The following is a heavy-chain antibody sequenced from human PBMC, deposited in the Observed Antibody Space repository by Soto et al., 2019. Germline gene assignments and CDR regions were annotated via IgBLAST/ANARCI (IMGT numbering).Heavy chain of an antibody. J-gene: IGHJ6*02. Sequence: ASVKVCGKASGYTFTGCYMHWVRQAPGEGLEWMGWINPNSGGTNYAQKFQGWVTMTRDTSISTAYMELSRLRSDDTAVYYCARESKDIVVVPAARYYYYYGMDVWGQGTTVTFSS. CDR3: ARESKDIVVVPAARYYYYYGMDV. V-gene: IGHV1-2*04. CDR2: INPNSGGT. CDR1: GYTFTGCY. D-gene: IGHD2-2*01.